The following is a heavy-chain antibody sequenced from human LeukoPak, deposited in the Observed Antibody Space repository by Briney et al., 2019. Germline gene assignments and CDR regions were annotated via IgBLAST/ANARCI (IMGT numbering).Heavy chain of an antibody. J-gene: IGHJ6*02. CDR1: GFTFSRYA. CDR3: AKTGDSSSYFYGMDV. Sequence: GGSLRLSCAASGFTFSRYAMSWVRQAPGKGLEWVSTLSNSGGSTYYADSVKGRFTISRDNSKNTVYLQMNSLRAEDTAVYYCAKTGDSSSYFYGMDVWGQGTTVTVSS. D-gene: IGHD6-6*01. V-gene: IGHV3-23*01. CDR2: LSNSGGST.